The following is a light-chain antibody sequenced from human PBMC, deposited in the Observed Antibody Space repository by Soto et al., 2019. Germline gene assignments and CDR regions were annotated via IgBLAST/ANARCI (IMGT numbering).Light chain of an antibody. CDR3: SPYIGISSYKSSGTHWV. J-gene: IGLJ3*02. V-gene: IGLV2-14*01. Sequence: QSALTQPASVSGSPGQSITISCTGTSSDVGGYDYVSWYQQHPGKAPKLMIYDVSDRSSGVSHRFYDYNSDNPAYLTISGLQAEDEGDYYCSPYIGISSYKSSGTHWVFGGGTKLTV. CDR1: SSDVGGYDY. CDR2: DVS.